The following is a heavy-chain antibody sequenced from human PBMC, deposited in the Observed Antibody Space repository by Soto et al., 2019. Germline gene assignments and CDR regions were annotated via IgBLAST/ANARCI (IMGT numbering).Heavy chain of an antibody. J-gene: IGHJ4*02. V-gene: IGHV4-34*01. CDR3: ARGVSSGWYPLDY. Sequence: QVQLQQWGAGLLKPSETLSLTCAVYGGSFSGYYWSWIRQPPGKGLEWIGEINHSGSTNYNPPLRERVSISVDTSKSQFSRKLSSVTAADAAVYYCARGVSSGWYPLDYWGQGTLVTVSS. CDR2: INHSGST. D-gene: IGHD6-19*01. CDR1: GGSFSGYY.